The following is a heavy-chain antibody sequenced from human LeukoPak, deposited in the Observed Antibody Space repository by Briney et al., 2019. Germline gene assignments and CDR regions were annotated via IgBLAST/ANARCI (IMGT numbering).Heavy chain of an antibody. CDR3: ARAPLEWLLYSFYFDY. CDR1: GFTFSSYA. Sequence: GALRLSCAASGFTFSSYAMSWVRQAPRKGLEWVSSISSSSSYIYYADSVKGRFTISRDNAKNSLYLQMNSLRAEDTAVYYCARAPLEWLLYSFYFDYWGQGTLVTVSS. V-gene: IGHV3-21*01. J-gene: IGHJ4*02. CDR2: ISSSSSYI. D-gene: IGHD3-3*01.